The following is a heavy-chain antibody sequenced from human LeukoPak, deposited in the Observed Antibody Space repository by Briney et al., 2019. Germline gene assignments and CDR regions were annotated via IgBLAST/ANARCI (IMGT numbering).Heavy chain of an antibody. J-gene: IGHJ4*02. CDR2: IRSKANSYAT. Sequence: GGSLRLSCAASGFTFSSSAMHWVRQASGKGLEWVGRIRSKANSYATAYAASVKGRFTISRDDSKNTAYLQMNSLKTEDTAVYYCTRIIAAAGQYYFDYWGQGTLVTVSS. CDR1: GFTFSSSA. D-gene: IGHD6-13*01. V-gene: IGHV3-73*01. CDR3: TRIIAAAGQYYFDY.